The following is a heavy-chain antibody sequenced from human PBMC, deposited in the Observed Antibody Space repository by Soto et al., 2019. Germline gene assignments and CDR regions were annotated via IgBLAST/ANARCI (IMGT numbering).Heavy chain of an antibody. V-gene: IGHV3-30*18. CDR2: ISYDGSNK. J-gene: IGHJ4*02. CDR3: AKILAAQDYFVY. D-gene: IGHD6-6*01. Sequence: GGSLRLSCAASGFTFSSYGMHWVRQAPGKGLEWVAVISYDGSNKYYADSVKGRFTISRDNSKNTLYLQMNSLRAEDTAVYYCAKILAAQDYFVYWGQGTLVTVSS. CDR1: GFTFSSYG.